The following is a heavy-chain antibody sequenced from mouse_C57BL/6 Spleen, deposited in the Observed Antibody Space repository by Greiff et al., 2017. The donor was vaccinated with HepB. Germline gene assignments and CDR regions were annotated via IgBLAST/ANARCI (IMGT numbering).Heavy chain of an antibody. Sequence: EVMLVESGGGLVKPGGSLKLSCAASGFTFSDYGMHWVRQAPEKGLEWVAYISSGSSTIYYADTVKGRFTISRDNAKNTLFLQMTSLRSEDTAMYYCARPRNRDYYAMDYWGQGTSVTVSS. CDR1: GFTFSDYG. D-gene: IGHD2-14*01. J-gene: IGHJ4*01. V-gene: IGHV5-17*01. CDR3: ARPRNRDYYAMDY. CDR2: ISSGSSTI.